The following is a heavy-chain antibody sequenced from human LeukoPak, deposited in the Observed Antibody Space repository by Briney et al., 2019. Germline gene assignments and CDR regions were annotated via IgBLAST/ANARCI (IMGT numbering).Heavy chain of an antibody. CDR3: ARVAYGAQAFDI. D-gene: IGHD4-17*01. J-gene: IGHJ3*02. CDR2: ISSSGNYI. Sequence: GGSLRLSCAASGFTFSTYRMSWVRQAPGKGLEWVSSISSSGNYIYYADSMKGRFTVSRDNAKNSLYLQMNSLRAEDTAVYYCARVAYGAQAFDIWGQGTMVTVSS. CDR1: GFTFSTYR. V-gene: IGHV3-21*01.